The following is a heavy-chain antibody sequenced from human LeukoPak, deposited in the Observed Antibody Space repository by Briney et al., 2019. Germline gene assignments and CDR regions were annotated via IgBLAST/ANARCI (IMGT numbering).Heavy chain of an antibody. Sequence: QSGGSLRLSCAASGFTFSSYSMNWVRQAPGKGLEWVSYISSSSSTVYYADSVKGRFTISRDNAKNSLYLQMNSLRAEDTAVYYCARDLCSGGSCYFDYWGQGTLVTVSS. CDR1: GFTFSSYS. CDR3: ARDLCSGGSCYFDY. J-gene: IGHJ4*02. V-gene: IGHV3-48*01. CDR2: ISSSSSTV. D-gene: IGHD2-15*01.